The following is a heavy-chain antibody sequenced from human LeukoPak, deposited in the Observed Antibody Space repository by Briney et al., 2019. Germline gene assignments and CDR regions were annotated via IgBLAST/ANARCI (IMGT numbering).Heavy chain of an antibody. J-gene: IGHJ4*02. D-gene: IGHD4-23*01. V-gene: IGHV3-21*01. CDR1: GFTFSSYS. Sequence: GGSLRLSCAASGFTFSSYSMNWVRQAPGKGLEWVSSISSSSSYIYYADSVKGRFTISRDNAKNSLYLQMNSLRAEDTAVYYCAREEGRDDYDGNSDYWGQGTLVTVSS. CDR2: ISSSSSYI. CDR3: AREEGRDDYDGNSDY.